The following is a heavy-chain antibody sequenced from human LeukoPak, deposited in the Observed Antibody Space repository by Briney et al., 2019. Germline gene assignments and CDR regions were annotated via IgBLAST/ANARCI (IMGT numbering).Heavy chain of an antibody. Sequence: PGGSLRLSCAGSGFTFTNYAMSWVRQAPGKGLEWVSGISGSGGSTYYADSVKGRFTISRDNSRNTLYLQMNSLRAEDTAVYYCAKDQDYYDSGGIDYWGQGTLVTVSS. D-gene: IGHD3-10*01. J-gene: IGHJ4*02. V-gene: IGHV3-23*01. CDR1: GFTFTNYA. CDR3: AKDQDYYDSGGIDY. CDR2: ISGSGGST.